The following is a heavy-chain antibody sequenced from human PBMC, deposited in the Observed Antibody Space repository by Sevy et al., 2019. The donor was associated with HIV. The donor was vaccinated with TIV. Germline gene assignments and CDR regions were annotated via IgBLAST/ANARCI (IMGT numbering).Heavy chain of an antibody. Sequence: GGSLRLSCAASGLTFSNSIIHWVRRAPGKGLEWVSGMSFDGSKYYADSVKGRFPISRDDSRSTVYLQMSSLRTEDTAVYYCTTEFTTSGRAGAFDNWGQGTLVTVSS. CDR2: MSFDGSK. CDR3: TTEFTTSGRAGAFDN. J-gene: IGHJ4*02. V-gene: IGHV3-30*04. D-gene: IGHD5-12*01. CDR1: GLTFSNSI.